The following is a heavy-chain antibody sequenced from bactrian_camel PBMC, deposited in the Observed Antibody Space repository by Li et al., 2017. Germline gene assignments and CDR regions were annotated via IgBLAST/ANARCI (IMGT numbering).Heavy chain of an antibody. V-gene: IGHV3S53*01. CDR1: AATFRLAYC. CDR2: IDSDSST. J-gene: IGHJ4*01. Sequence: HVQLVESGGGSVQAGGPLTLSCAVSAATFRLAYCMGWFRQTPGKDREEIAIIDSDSSTIYASSVKGRFTISQDNAKDMVYLQMNNLKVEDTGMYYCAASYGLCTLNARFGFYGQGTQVTVS. D-gene: IGHD3*01.